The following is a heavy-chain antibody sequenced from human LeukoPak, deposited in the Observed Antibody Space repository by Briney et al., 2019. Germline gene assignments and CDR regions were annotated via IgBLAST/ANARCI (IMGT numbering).Heavy chain of an antibody. D-gene: IGHD3-22*01. CDR3: AKDPSYYYDSSGYYFASWIDY. J-gene: IGHJ4*02. V-gene: IGHV3-23*01. CDR2: ISGSGGST. Sequence: GGSLRLPCAASGFTFSSYAMSWVRQAPGKGLEWVSAISGSGGSTYYADSVKGRFTISRDNSKNTLYLQMNSLRAEDTAVYYCAKDPSYYYDSSGYYFASWIDYWGQGTLVTVSS. CDR1: GFTFSSYA.